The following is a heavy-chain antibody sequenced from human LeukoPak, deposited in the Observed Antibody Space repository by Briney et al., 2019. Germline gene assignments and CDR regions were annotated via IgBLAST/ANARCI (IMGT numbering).Heavy chain of an antibody. J-gene: IGHJ5*02. V-gene: IGHV4-30-2*01. CDR2: IYHTGST. CDR3: ARGDGSGSGRWFDP. D-gene: IGHD3-10*01. Sequence: SETLSLTCTVSSASISSGNYSWSWIRQPQGEGLEWIVYIYHTGSTYYNPSLKSRVTISVDRSKNQFSLNLNSVTAADTALYYCARGDGSGSGRWFDPWGQGTLITVSS. CDR1: SASISSGNYS.